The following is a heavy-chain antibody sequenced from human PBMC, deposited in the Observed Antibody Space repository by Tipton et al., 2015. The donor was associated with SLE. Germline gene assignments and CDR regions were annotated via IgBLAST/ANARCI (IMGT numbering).Heavy chain of an antibody. Sequence: LRLSCTVSGGSISSYYWSWLRQPAGKALEWIGRIYTSGSTHYNPSLKSRVTMSVDTSKNKFSLKRSSVTAADTAVYYCAGTGLIDYGGQGTLVTVSS. CDR3: AGTGLIDY. V-gene: IGHV4-4*07. CDR1: GGSISSYY. J-gene: IGHJ4*02. CDR2: IYTSGST. D-gene: IGHD6-19*01.